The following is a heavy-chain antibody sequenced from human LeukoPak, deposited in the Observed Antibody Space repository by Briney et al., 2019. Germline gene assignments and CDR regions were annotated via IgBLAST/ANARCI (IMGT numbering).Heavy chain of an antibody. CDR2: IGISTSYI. CDR1: GFTFSSYT. D-gene: IGHD3-3*01. Sequence: PGGSLRLSCAASGFTFSSYTMDWVRRAPGKGLEWVSSIGISTSYIYYADSVKGRFTISRDNAKSSLYLQMNSLRAEDTAVYYCASGDYDFWSGYFDYWGQGTLVTVSS. J-gene: IGHJ4*02. V-gene: IGHV3-21*01. CDR3: ASGDYDFWSGYFDY.